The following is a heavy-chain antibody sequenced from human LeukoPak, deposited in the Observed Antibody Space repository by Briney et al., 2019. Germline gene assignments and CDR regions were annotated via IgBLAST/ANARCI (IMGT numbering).Heavy chain of an antibody. Sequence: SETLSLTCTVSGGSISSYYWSWIRQPPGKGLEWIGYIYYSGSTNYNPSLKSRVTISVDTSKNQFSLKLSSVTAADTAVYYCARENDYGNPIDYWGQGTLVTVSS. V-gene: IGHV4-59*01. D-gene: IGHD4-11*01. J-gene: IGHJ4*02. CDR2: IYYSGST. CDR3: ARENDYGNPIDY. CDR1: GGSISSYY.